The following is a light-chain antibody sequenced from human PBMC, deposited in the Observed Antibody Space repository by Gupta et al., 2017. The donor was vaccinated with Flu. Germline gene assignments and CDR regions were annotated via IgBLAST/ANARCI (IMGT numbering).Light chain of an antibody. V-gene: IGLV1-51*01. CDR2: ENV. Sequence: TVTISCSATNPNIVKNYFSWYRQDPGRAPQLRLYENVQRPSETPARITASRSGATARLDITGLQPEDEADYYCATWDTSLNLRFFGSGTRVTVL. CDR3: ATWDTSLNLRF. J-gene: IGLJ1*01. CDR1: NPNIVKNY.